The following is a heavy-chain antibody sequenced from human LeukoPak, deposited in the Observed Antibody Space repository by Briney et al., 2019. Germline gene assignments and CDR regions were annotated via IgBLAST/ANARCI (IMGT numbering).Heavy chain of an antibody. CDR1: GGSISSYY. J-gene: IGHJ4*02. CDR2: IYYSGST. CDR3: ARVSGYGGNSGV. Sequence: SETLSLTCTVSGGSISSYYWSWIRQPPGKGLEWIGYIYYSGSTNYNPSLKSRVTISVDASKNQFSLNLTSVTAADTAVYYCARVSGYGGNSGVWGQGTLVTISS. V-gene: IGHV4-59*01. D-gene: IGHD4-23*01.